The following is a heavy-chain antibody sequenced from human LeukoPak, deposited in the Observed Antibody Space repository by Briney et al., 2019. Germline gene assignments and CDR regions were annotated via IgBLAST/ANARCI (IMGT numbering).Heavy chain of an antibody. CDR3: ARVLNYYYYYMDV. CDR2: IYYSGST. CDR1: GGSISSYY. D-gene: IGHD2/OR15-2a*01. V-gene: IGHV4-59*01. J-gene: IGHJ6*03. Sequence: SETLSLTCTVSGGSISSYYWSWIRQPPGKGLEWIGYIYYSGSTNYNPSLKSRVTISVDTSKNQFSLKLSSVTAADTAVYYCARVLNYYYYYMDVWGKGTTVTVSS.